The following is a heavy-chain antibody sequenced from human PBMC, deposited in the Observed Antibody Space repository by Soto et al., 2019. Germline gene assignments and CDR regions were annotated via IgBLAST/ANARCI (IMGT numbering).Heavy chain of an antibody. D-gene: IGHD2-15*01. J-gene: IGHJ5*02. Sequence: SVKVSCKASGGTFSSYAISWVRQAPGQGLEWMGGIIPIFGTANYAQKFQGRVTITADESTSTAYMELSSLRSEDTAVYYCAREVVAALGWFDPWGQGTLVTVSS. CDR3: AREVVAALGWFDP. CDR2: IIPIFGTA. CDR1: GGTFSSYA. V-gene: IGHV1-69*13.